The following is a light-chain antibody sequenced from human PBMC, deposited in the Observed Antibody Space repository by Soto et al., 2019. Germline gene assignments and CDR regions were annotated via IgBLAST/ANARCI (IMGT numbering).Light chain of an antibody. J-gene: IGKJ3*01. CDR1: QRVSNTY. CDR3: QHYGSSFT. Sequence: EIVLAQSPGTLSLSPGERATLSCRASQRVSNTYLAWYQQKPGQAPRLLIYGVSSRATGIPDRFSGSGSGTDFTLTISRLEPEDFAVYYCQHYGSSFTFGPGTKVDIK. V-gene: IGKV3-20*01. CDR2: GVS.